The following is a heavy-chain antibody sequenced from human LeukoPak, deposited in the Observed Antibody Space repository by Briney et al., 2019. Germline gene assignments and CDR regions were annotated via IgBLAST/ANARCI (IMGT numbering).Heavy chain of an antibody. Sequence: GASVTVSCKASGYTFTGYYMHWVRQAPGQGLEWMGWINPNSGSTNYAQKFQGWVTMTRDTSISTAYMELSRLRSDDTAVYYCARVIGLQQSPWSLFDPWGQGTLVTVSS. CDR2: INPNSGST. V-gene: IGHV1-2*04. J-gene: IGHJ5*02. CDR3: ARVIGLQQSPWSLFDP. D-gene: IGHD6-13*01. CDR1: GYTFTGYY.